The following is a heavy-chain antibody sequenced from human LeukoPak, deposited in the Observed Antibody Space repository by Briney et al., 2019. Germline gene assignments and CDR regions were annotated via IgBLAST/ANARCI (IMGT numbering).Heavy chain of an antibody. D-gene: IGHD3-22*01. V-gene: IGHV4-34*01. CDR1: GGSFSDYF. CDR2: ISHSGST. Sequence: SETLFLTCAVYGGSFSDYFWSWIRQPPGKGLEWIGEISHSGSTTYNPSLRSRATISGDTSKKQFSLKLSSVTAADTAVYYCVTYYYGSSAPKRNYWGQGILVTVSS. CDR3: VTYYYGSSAPKRNY. J-gene: IGHJ4*02.